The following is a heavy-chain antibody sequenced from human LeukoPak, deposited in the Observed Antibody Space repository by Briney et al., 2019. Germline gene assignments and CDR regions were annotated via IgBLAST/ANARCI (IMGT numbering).Heavy chain of an antibody. J-gene: IGHJ3*02. Sequence: ASVKVSCKASGYTFTSYDINWVRQATGQGLEWMGWMNPNSGNTGYAQKFQGRVTMTRNTSISTAYMELSSLRSEDTAVYYCARGSGRKIAVAGTDAFDIWGQGTMVTVSS. CDR3: ARGSGRKIAVAGTDAFDI. CDR1: GYTFTSYD. CDR2: MNPNSGNT. V-gene: IGHV1-8*01. D-gene: IGHD6-19*01.